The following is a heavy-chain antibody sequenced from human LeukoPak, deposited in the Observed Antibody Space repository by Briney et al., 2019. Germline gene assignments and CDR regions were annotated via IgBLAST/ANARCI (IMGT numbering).Heavy chain of an antibody. CDR1: GITLSNYG. J-gene: IGHJ4*02. CDR3: VKGSYYESSGHYYFDY. D-gene: IGHD3-22*01. CDR2: ISERGGST. Sequence: PGGSLRLSCVVSGITLSNYGMSWVRQAPGKGLEWVSGISERGGSTNYADSVKGRFTISRDNSKNTLYLQMDSLRAEDTAVNYCVKGSYYESSGHYYFDYWGQGTLVTVSS. V-gene: IGHV3-23*01.